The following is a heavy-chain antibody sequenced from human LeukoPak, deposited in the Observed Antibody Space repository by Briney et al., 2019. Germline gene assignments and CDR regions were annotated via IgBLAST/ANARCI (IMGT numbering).Heavy chain of an antibody. V-gene: IGHV3-23*01. CDR2: ISGSGGST. CDR1: GFTFSSYA. J-gene: IGHJ4*02. Sequence: GGSLRLSCAASGFTFSSYAMSWVRQAPGKGLEWVSGISGSGGSTYYADSVKGRFTISRDNSKNTLYLEMNSLRAEDTAVYYCARGGTLYSSSWFDYWGQGTLVTVSS. CDR3: ARGGTLYSSSWFDY. D-gene: IGHD6-13*01.